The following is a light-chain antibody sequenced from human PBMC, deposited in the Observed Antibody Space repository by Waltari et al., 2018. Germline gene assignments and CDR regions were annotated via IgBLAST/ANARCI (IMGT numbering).Light chain of an antibody. V-gene: IGKV1-9*01. CDR3: QQLNSYPRT. Sequence: DIQLPQSPSFLSASVGDRVTIAFRASQGISRSLAWYQHKPGKAPKLLIYAASTLQSGVPSRFSGDGSGTEFTLTISSLQPEDSATYYCQQLNSYPRTFGQGTKLEIK. J-gene: IGKJ2*01. CDR2: AAS. CDR1: QGISRS.